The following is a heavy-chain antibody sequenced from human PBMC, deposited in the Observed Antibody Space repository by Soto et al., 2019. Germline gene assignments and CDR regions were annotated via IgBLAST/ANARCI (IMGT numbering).Heavy chain of an antibody. D-gene: IGHD6-6*01. Sequence: QVQLVESGGGVVQPGRSLRLSCAASGFTFSSYAMHWVRQAPGKGLDWVAVIWYDGSNKYYADSVKGRFTISRDNSKNKMYLQMNSLRVEDTAVYYCAREPTYGSSSASCDYWGQGTLVTVSS. J-gene: IGHJ4*02. CDR1: GFTFSSYA. CDR3: AREPTYGSSSASCDY. V-gene: IGHV3-33*01. CDR2: IWYDGSNK.